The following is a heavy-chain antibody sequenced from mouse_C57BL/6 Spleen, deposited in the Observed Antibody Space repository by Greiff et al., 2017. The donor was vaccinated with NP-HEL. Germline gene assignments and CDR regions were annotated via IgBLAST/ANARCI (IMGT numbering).Heavy chain of an antibody. D-gene: IGHD2-5*01. J-gene: IGHJ4*01. CDR2: ISSGSSTI. Sequence: EVQGVESGGGLVKPGGSLKLSCAASGFTFSDYGMHWVRQAPEKGLEWVAYISSGSSTIYYADTLKGRFTFSRDNANNTLFLQMTSLRSEDTAMYYCAIYYSKYYGMDYWGQGTSVTVSS. CDR3: AIYYSKYYGMDY. CDR1: GFTFSDYG. V-gene: IGHV5-17*01.